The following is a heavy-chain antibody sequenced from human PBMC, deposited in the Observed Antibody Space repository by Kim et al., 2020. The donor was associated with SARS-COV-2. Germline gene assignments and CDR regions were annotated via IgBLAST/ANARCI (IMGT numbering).Heavy chain of an antibody. J-gene: IGHJ4*02. Sequence: GGSLRLSCAGSGVSFSVSAMHWVRQAPGKGLEWVGRIRSKANRYTTAYGASVKGRFIVSRDDSENTAYLQMDSPKTEDTAVYYCIRYYYDRSGSGVYWGQGTLVTVSS. V-gene: IGHV3-73*01. CDR1: GVSFSVSA. CDR2: IRSKANRYTT. D-gene: IGHD3-22*01. CDR3: IRYYYDRSGSGVY.